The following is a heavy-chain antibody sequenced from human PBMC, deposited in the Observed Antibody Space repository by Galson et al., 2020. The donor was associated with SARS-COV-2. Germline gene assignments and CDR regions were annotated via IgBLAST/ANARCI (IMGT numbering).Heavy chain of an antibody. V-gene: IGHV3-49*03. Sequence: TGGSLRLSCTASGFTFGDYAMSWFRQAPGKGLEWVGFIRSKAYGGTTEYAASVKGRFTISRDDSKSIAYLQMNSLKTEDTAVYYCTREPGSGSYYYYYYGMDVWGQGTTVTVSS. CDR1: GFTFGDYA. J-gene: IGHJ6*02. D-gene: IGHD3-10*01. CDR2: IRSKAYGGTT. CDR3: TREPGSGSYYYYYYGMDV.